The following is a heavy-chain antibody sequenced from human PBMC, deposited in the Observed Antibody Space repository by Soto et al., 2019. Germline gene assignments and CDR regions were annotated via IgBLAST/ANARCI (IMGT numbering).Heavy chain of an antibody. Sequence: QVQLVESGGGVVQPGRSLRLSCAPSGFTFNTYGMHWVRQAPGKGLDWVAVISYDGSHKYYADSVKGRFTISRDNSKNTLYLQLDSLRPEDTAMYYCAKDRALGATGGLFDHWGRGTLVTVSS. V-gene: IGHV3-30*18. CDR3: AKDRALGATGGLFDH. CDR1: GFTFNTYG. CDR2: ISYDGSHK. D-gene: IGHD1-26*01. J-gene: IGHJ4*02.